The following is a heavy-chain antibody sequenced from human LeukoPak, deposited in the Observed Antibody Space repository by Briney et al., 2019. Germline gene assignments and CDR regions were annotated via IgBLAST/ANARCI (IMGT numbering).Heavy chain of an antibody. CDR1: GFTFSDYY. CDR2: ISYDGSNK. CDR3: AISLDYYDSSGRSGY. Sequence: GGSLRLSCAASGFTFSDYYMSWIRQAPGKGLEWVAVISYDGSNKYYADSVKGRFTISRDNSKNTLYLQMNSLRAEDTAVYYCAISLDYYDSSGRSGYWGQGTLVTVSS. J-gene: IGHJ4*02. V-gene: IGHV3-30*03. D-gene: IGHD3-22*01.